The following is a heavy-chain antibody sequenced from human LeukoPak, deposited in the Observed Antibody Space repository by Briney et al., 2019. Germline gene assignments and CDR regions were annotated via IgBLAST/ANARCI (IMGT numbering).Heavy chain of an antibody. CDR1: GFTFSSYS. V-gene: IGHV3-21*01. D-gene: IGHD3-22*01. J-gene: IGHJ4*02. CDR2: ISSSSSYI. Sequence: GGSLRLSCAASGFTFSSYSMNWVRQAPGKGPEWVSSISSSSSYIYYADSVKGRFTNSSDNAKNSLYLQMNSLRAEDTAVYYCARPYYDSSGYYYYWGQGTLVTVSS. CDR3: ARPYYDSSGYYYY.